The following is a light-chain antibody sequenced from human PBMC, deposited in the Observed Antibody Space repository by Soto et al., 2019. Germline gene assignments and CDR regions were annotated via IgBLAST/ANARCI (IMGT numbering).Light chain of an antibody. V-gene: IGLV2-14*03. CDR2: DVT. CDR3: SSYTSTSTLL. CDR1: RSDIGGYNF. Sequence: QSALTQPASVSGSPGQSIAISCTGTRSDIGGYNFVSWYQQHPGKAPKLLIYDVTNRHSGLSDRFSGSKSGNTATLTISGLQPEDEADYYCSSYTSTSTLLFGGGTKLTVL. J-gene: IGLJ2*01.